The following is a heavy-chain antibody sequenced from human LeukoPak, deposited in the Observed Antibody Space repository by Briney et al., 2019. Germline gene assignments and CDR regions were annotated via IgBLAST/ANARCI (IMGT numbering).Heavy chain of an antibody. V-gene: IGHV4-59*08. CDR2: IYYSGST. CDR1: GGSISSYY. D-gene: IGHD3-3*01. CDR3: ARVAQRFLEWLLVDY. Sequence: SETLSLTCTVSGGSISSYYWSWIRQPPGKGLEWIGYIYYSGSTNYNPSLKSRVTISVDASKNQFSLKLSSVTAADTAVYYCARVAQRFLEWLLVDYWGQGTLVTVSS. J-gene: IGHJ4*02.